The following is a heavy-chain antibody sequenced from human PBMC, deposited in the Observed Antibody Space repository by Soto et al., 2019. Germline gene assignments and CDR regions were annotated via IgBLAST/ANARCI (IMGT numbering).Heavy chain of an antibody. CDR3: TKTSLKWELNYYYGIDV. Sequence: QVQLVESGGGVVQPGRSLRLYCAASEFNFNTFGMHWVRQAPGKGLEWVAVISYDGSNIYYADSVKGRFTISRDNSKNTLYLKMNSLRTEDTAVYYCTKTSLKWELNYYYGIDVWGQGTTVTVSS. CDR1: EFNFNTFG. CDR2: ISYDGSNI. D-gene: IGHD1-26*01. V-gene: IGHV3-33*06. J-gene: IGHJ6*02.